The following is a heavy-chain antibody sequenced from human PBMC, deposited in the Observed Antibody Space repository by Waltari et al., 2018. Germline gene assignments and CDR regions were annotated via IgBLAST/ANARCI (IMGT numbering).Heavy chain of an antibody. CDR3: AREHGAVAGSYYCGGMDV. V-gene: IGHV3-74*01. D-gene: IGHD6-19*01. J-gene: IGHJ6*04. CDR2: WYSEWGWR. CDR1: GSTLHYYW. Sequence: EVQLLESGGGLVQPGGSLRLSCAASGSTLHYYWMHWVRQAPGRGLVWVACWYSEWGWRWYAESEKGRFTVARERSRNGLVLQMNSLRVEDTAVYFGAREHGAVAGSYYCGGMDVWGKGTTVIVSS.